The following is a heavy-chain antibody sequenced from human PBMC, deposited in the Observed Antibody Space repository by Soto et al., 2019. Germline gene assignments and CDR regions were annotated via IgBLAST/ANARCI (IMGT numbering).Heavy chain of an antibody. CDR1: GFTFTSYA. Sequence: GSLRLSCVASGFTFTSYAMSWVRHAPGKGLELVSGISASGGRTDYADYMKGQFTISRDNSKNTLYLQMNSLKSDDTDIYYCAKDGCCSNTRCYWSYWGQGTVVTVSS. CDR2: ISASGGRT. J-gene: IGHJ4*02. CDR3: AKDGCCSNTRCYWSY. V-gene: IGHV3-23*01. D-gene: IGHD2-2*01.